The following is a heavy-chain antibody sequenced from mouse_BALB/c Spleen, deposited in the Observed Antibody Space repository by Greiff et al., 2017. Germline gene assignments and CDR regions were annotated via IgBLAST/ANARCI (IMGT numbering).Heavy chain of an antibody. CDR2: ISSGGST. Sequence: EVQVVESGGGLVKPGGSLKLSCAASGFTFSSYAMSWVRQTPEKRLEWVASISSGGSTYYPDSVKGRFTISRDNARNILYLQMSSLRSEDTAMYYCARVSRDWYFDVWGAGTTVTVSS. CDR1: GFTFSSYA. D-gene: IGHD1-1*01. J-gene: IGHJ1*01. V-gene: IGHV5-6-5*01. CDR3: ARVSRDWYFDV.